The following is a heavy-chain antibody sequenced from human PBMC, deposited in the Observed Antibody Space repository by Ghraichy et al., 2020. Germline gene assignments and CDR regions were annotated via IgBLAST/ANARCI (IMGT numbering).Heavy chain of an antibody. V-gene: IGHV2-70*01. CDR3: ARMSLLWLGEYYYYYGMDV. CDR2: IDWDDDK. CDR1: GFSLSTSGMC. J-gene: IGHJ6*02. D-gene: IGHD3-10*01. Sequence: SGPTLVKPTQTLTLTCTFSGFSLSTSGMCVSWIRQPPGKALEWLALIDWDDDKYYSTSLKTRLTISKDTSKNQVVLTMTNMDPVDTAKYYCARMSLLWLGEYYYYYGMDVWGQGTTVTVSS.